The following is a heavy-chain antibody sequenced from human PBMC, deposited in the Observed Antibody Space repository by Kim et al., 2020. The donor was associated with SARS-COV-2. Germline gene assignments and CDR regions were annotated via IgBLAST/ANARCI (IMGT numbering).Heavy chain of an antibody. V-gene: IGHV7-4-1*02. CDR3: ARATRGVISSMYYYYGMDV. CDR1: GYTFTSYA. D-gene: IGHD2-21*01. J-gene: IGHJ6*02. Sequence: ASVKVSWKASGYTFTSYAMNWVRQAPGQGLEWMGWINTNTGNPTYAQGFTGRFVFSLDTSVSTAYLQISSLKAEDTAVYYCARATRGVISSMYYYYGMDVWGQGTTVTVSS. CDR2: INTNTGNP.